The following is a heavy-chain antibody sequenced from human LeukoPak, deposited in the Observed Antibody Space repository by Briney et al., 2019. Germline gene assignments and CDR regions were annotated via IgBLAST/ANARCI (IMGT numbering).Heavy chain of an antibody. CDR3: ARVPPYYDILTGYHQIFDY. CDR1: GGSFSGYY. CDR2: INHIGST. V-gene: IGHV4-34*01. Sequence: SETLSLTCAVYGGSFSGYYWSWIRQPPGKGLEWIGEINHIGSTNYNPSLKSRVTISVDTSKNQFSLKLSSVPAADTAVYYCARVPPYYDILTGYHQIFDYWGQGTLVTVSS. J-gene: IGHJ4*02. D-gene: IGHD3-9*01.